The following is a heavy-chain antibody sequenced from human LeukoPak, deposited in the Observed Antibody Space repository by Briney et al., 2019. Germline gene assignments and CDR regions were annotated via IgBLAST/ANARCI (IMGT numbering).Heavy chain of an antibody. Sequence: PGGSLRLSCAAPGFTFSSYWMHWVRQAPGKGLVWVSRINSDGSSTSYADSVKGRFTISRDNAKNTLYLQMNSLRAEDTAVYYCARGAVGGQWLVSYFDYWGQGTLVTVSS. CDR1: GFTFSSYW. CDR2: INSDGSST. V-gene: IGHV3-74*01. D-gene: IGHD6-19*01. CDR3: ARGAVGGQWLVSYFDY. J-gene: IGHJ4*02.